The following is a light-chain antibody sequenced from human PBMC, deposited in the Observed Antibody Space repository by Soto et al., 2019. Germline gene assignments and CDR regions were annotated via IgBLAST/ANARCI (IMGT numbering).Light chain of an antibody. V-gene: IGKV1-27*01. CDR1: QGISNS. CDR2: AAS. CDR3: QKYSNATPWT. Sequence: DIQMTQSPSSLSASLGDRVTIACRASQGISNSLAWYQQQPGKVPKLLISAASTLQSGVPSRFSGSGSGTDFTLTISSLQPEDVATYYCQKYSNATPWTFGQGTKVEIK. J-gene: IGKJ1*01.